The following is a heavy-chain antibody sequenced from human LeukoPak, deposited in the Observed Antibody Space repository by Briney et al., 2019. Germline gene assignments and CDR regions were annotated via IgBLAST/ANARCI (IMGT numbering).Heavy chain of an antibody. D-gene: IGHD5-24*01. Sequence: GGSLRLSCAASGFTFSSYAMSWVRQAPGKGLEWDSAISGSGGSTYYADSVKGRFTISRDNAKNTLYLQMNSLRAEDTAVYYCGSSEDGYIDYWGQGTLVSVSS. J-gene: IGHJ4*02. V-gene: IGHV3-23*01. CDR1: GFTFSSYA. CDR3: GSSEDGYIDY. CDR2: ISGSGGST.